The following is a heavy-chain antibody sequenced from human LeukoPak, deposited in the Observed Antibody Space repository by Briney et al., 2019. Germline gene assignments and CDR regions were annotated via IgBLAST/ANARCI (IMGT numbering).Heavy chain of an antibody. CDR2: MNPNSGNT. CDR1: GYTFTSYD. Sequence: ASVKVSCKASGYTFTSYDINWVRQATGRGLEWMGWMNPNSGNTGYAQKFQGRVTMTRNTSISTAYMELSSLRSEVTAVYYCARGLKGVVMNYYYYYMDVWGKGTTVTVSS. V-gene: IGHV1-8*01. D-gene: IGHD3-3*01. J-gene: IGHJ6*03. CDR3: ARGLKGVVMNYYYYYMDV.